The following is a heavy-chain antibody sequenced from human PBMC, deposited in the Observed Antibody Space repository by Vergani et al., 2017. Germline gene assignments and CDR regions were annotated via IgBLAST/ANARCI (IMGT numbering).Heavy chain of an antibody. V-gene: IGHV4-31*03. D-gene: IGHD1-26*01. CDR2: IYYSGST. J-gene: IGHJ4*02. CDR1: GGSISSGGYY. Sequence: QVQLQESGPGLVKPSQTLSLTCTVSGGSISSGGYYWSWIRQHPGKGLEWIGYIYYSGSTYYNPSLKSRVTISVDTSKNQFSLKLSSVTAADTAVYYCVRGSFREYYFDYWGQGTLVTVSS. CDR3: VRGSFREYYFDY.